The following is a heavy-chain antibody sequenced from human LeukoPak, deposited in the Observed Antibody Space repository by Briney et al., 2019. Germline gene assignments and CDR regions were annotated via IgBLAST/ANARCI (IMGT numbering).Heavy chain of an antibody. D-gene: IGHD5-18*01. CDR1: GGSFSGYY. V-gene: IGHV4-34*01. CDR3: ARGTAMVPFDY. Sequence: SETLSLTCAVYGGSFSGYYWSWIRQPPGKGLEWIGEINHSGSTNYNPSLKSRVTISVDTSKNQFSLKLSSVTAADAAVYYCARGTAMVPFDYWGQGTLVTVSS. J-gene: IGHJ4*02. CDR2: INHSGST.